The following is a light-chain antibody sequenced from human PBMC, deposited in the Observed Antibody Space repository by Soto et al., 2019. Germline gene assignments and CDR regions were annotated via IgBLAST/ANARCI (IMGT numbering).Light chain of an antibody. Sequence: DIQMTQSPSSLSASVGDTVTVTCRASQNIDTFLNWYQQKPGKSPKLLIYAASNLEIGLPSRFSGRASETDFTLTINSLQPEDFATYYCQQTHSPPLTFGGGTRVDLK. J-gene: IGKJ4*01. CDR1: QNIDTF. V-gene: IGKV1-39*01. CDR2: AAS. CDR3: QQTHSPPLT.